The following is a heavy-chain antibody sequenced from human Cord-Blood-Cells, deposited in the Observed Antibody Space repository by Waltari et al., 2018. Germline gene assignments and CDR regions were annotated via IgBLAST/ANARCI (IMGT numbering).Heavy chain of an antibody. V-gene: IGHV4-34*01. CDR2: INHSGST. D-gene: IGHD3-9*01. J-gene: IGHJ2*01. CDR1: GGSFSGYY. Sequence: QLQLQQWGAGLLKPSETLSLTCAVYGGSFSGYYWSWSRQPPGKGLEWIGEINHSGSTHYTPSLKSRVTISVDTSKNQFSLKLSSVTAADTAVYYCARDRDWQGVRYFDLWGRGTLVTVSS. CDR3: ARDRDWQGVRYFDL.